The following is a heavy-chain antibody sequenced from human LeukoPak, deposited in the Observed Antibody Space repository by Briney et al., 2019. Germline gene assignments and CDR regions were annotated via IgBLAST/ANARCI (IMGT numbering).Heavy chain of an antibody. CDR2: IIPILGLT. V-gene: IGHV1-69*04. CDR3: ARVDDYTDYHAFDI. Sequence: SVKVSCKASGCSFSTYAISWVRQAPGQGLEWTGRIIPILGLTHYAQKFQGRVTINADKSTNTAYMELSSLRSEDTAVYYCARVDDYTDYHAFDIWGQGTMVTVSS. J-gene: IGHJ3*02. CDR1: GCSFSTYA. D-gene: IGHD4-17*01.